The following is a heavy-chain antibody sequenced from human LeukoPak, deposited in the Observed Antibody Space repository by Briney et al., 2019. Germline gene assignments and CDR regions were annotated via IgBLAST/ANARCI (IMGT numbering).Heavy chain of an antibody. CDR1: GFTFRSYA. D-gene: IGHD2-15*01. Sequence: GGSLRLSCAASGFTFRSYAMQWVRQAPGKGLEWVSYITYNSGTIFYADSVKGRFTISRDNSNNTLFLQMNSLRAEDTAVYYCAKMRGSGGSHFDYWGQGTLVTVSS. CDR2: ITYNSGTI. CDR3: AKMRGSGGSHFDY. V-gene: IGHV3-23*01. J-gene: IGHJ4*02.